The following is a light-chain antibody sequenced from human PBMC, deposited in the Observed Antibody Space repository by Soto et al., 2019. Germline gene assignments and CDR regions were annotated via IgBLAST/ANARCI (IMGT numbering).Light chain of an antibody. CDR3: CSYAGRSTSDV. J-gene: IGLJ1*01. V-gene: IGLV2-23*01. CDR2: EGS. CDR1: SSDVGSYNP. Sequence: QSALTQPASVSGSPGQAMTISCTGTSSDVGSYNPVSWYQQHPGKAPKLVIYEGSKRPSGVSNRFSGSKSGNTASLTISGLQAEDEADYYCCSYAGRSTSDVFGTGTKLTVL.